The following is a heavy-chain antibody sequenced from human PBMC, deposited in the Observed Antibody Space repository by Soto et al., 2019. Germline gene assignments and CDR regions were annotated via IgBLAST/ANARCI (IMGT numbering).Heavy chain of an antibody. V-gene: IGHV6-1*01. D-gene: IGHD3-10*01. J-gene: IGHJ4*02. CDR3: AREVHYFGSGTYERPTLDY. CDR1: GHSVSSDRAA. Sequence: SQTLALTCAISGHSVSSDRAAWAWIRQSPSRGLEWLGRTYYRSKWYNDYALSVRGRITINPDTSKNQFSLQLSSMTPEDTAVYYCAREVHYFGSGTYERPTLDYWGQGSLVTVSS. CDR2: TYYRSKWYN.